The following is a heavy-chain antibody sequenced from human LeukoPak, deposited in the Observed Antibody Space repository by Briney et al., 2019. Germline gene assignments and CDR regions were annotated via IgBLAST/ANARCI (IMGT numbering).Heavy chain of an antibody. Sequence: PSETLSLTCAVYGGSFSGYYWSWIRQPPGKGLEWIGEINHSGGTNYIPSLKSRVTISVDTSKNQFSLKLSSVTAADTAVYYCARHGNYYGSGSYYWGQGTLVTVSS. J-gene: IGHJ4*02. CDR3: ARHGNYYGSGSYY. CDR1: GGSFSGYY. D-gene: IGHD3-10*01. V-gene: IGHV4-34*01. CDR2: INHSGGT.